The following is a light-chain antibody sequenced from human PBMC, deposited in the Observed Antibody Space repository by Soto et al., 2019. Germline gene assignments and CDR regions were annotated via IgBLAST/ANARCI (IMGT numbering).Light chain of an antibody. CDR2: GAS. J-gene: IGKJ1*01. Sequence: EIVLTQSPGTLSLSPGERATLSCRASQSVTSDYLAWYQQKPGQAPRLLIHGASSRATGIPDRFSGSGSGKDFTLTISRLEPEDFAVYYCQQYGRPFGQGTKVEIK. CDR1: QSVTSDY. V-gene: IGKV3-20*01. CDR3: QQYGRP.